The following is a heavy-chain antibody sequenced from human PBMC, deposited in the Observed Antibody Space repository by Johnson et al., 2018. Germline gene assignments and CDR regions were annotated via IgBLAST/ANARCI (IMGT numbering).Heavy chain of an antibody. J-gene: IGHJ3*02. V-gene: IGHV3-66*02. Sequence: VQLVQSGGGLVQPGGSLRLSCAASGFTVSSNYMSWVRQAPGKGLEWVSVIYSGGSTYYADSVKGRFTISRDNSKNTRYLQMNSLGAEDTAVYYCASQGYSSGRPDAFDIWGQGTMVTVSS. D-gene: IGHD6-19*01. CDR3: ASQGYSSGRPDAFDI. CDR1: GFTVSSNY. CDR2: IYSGGST.